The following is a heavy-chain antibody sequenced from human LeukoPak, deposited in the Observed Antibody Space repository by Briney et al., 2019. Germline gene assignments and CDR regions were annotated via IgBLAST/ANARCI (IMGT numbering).Heavy chain of an antibody. CDR1: GFTFSDYV. CDR2: ISASGGST. D-gene: IGHD2-2*01. CDR3: ATRGTTSWFCDY. V-gene: IGHV3-23*01. J-gene: IGHJ4*02. Sequence: GGSLRLSCAASGFTFSDYVMNWVRQAPGKGLEWVSGISASGGSTYYADSVKGRLTISRDNSKNTLYLQMDSLRAEDTAVYYCATRGTTSWFCDYWGQGTLVTVSS.